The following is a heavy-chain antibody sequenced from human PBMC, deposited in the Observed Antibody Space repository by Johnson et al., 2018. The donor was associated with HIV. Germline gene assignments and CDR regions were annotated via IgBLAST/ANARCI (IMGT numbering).Heavy chain of an antibody. D-gene: IGHD3-16*01. CDR2: IRYDGSDK. V-gene: IGHV3-33*06. Sequence: QVQVLESGGGVVQPGRSLRLSCAASGFTFSSYGMHWVRQGSGKGLEWVAVIRYDGSDKYYADSVKGRFTISRDNSKNTLYLQMNSLRAEDTAMYYCAKVKSQNTIGDAFDLWGQGTMVTVSS. CDR1: GFTFSSYG. CDR3: AKVKSQNTIGDAFDL. J-gene: IGHJ3*01.